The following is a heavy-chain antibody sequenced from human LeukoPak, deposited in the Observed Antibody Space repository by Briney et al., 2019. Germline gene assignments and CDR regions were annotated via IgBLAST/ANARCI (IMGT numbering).Heavy chain of an antibody. J-gene: IGHJ4*02. V-gene: IGHV1-2*06. CDR3: ARGRAYRRWLQYGLNY. CDR1: GYTFTGYY. D-gene: IGHD5-24*01. Sequence: GASVKVSCKASGYTFTGYYMHWVRQAPGQGLEWMGRINPNSGGTNYAQKFQGRVTMTRDTSISTAYMELSSLRSEDTAVYYCARGRAYRRWLQYGLNYWGQGTLVTVSS. CDR2: INPNSGGT.